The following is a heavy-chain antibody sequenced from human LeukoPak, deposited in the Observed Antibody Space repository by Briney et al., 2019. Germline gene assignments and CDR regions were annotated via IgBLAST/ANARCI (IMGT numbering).Heavy chain of an antibody. CDR1: GFTFSTHA. V-gene: IGHV3-23*01. CDR3: ARELSGYSSGWYGGY. Sequence: GGSLRLSCTASGFTFSTHAMTWVRQFPGKVLEWVSVISGSGGATHYADSVKGRFTISRDNSKNTVFLQMNSLRAEDTAVYYCARELSGYSSGWYGGYWGQGTLVTVSS. CDR2: ISGSGGAT. D-gene: IGHD6-19*01. J-gene: IGHJ4*02.